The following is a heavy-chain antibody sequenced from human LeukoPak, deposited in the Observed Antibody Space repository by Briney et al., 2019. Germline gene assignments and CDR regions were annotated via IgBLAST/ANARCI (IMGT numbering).Heavy chain of an antibody. CDR3: ARGEYDSSGYYRSIDY. CDR2: IYHSGST. Sequence: SETLSLTCAVSGGSISSGGYSWSWIRQPPGKGLEWIGYIYHSGSTYYNPSLKSRVTISVDRSKNQFSLKLSSVTAADTAVYYCARGEYDSSGYYRSIDYWGQGTLVTVSS. CDR1: GGSISSGGYS. D-gene: IGHD3-22*01. V-gene: IGHV4-30-2*01. J-gene: IGHJ4*02.